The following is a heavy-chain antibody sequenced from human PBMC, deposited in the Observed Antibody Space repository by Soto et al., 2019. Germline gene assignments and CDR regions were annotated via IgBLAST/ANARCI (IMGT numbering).Heavy chain of an antibody. D-gene: IGHD7-27*01. CDR3: ARGNWGLVTEDAFDI. CDR2: IWCDGSNK. CDR1: GFTFSSYG. V-gene: IGHV3-33*01. Sequence: QVQLVESGGGVVQPGRSLRLSCAASGFTFSSYGMHWVRQAPGKGLEWVAVIWCDGSNKYYADSVKGRLTISRDNSKNTLYLQMNSLRAEDTAVYYCARGNWGLVTEDAFDIWGQGTMVTVSS. J-gene: IGHJ3*02.